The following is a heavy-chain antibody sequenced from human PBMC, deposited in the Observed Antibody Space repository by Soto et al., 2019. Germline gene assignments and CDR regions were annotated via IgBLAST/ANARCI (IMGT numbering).Heavy chain of an antibody. Sequence: EVQLLESGGGLVQPGGSLRLSCVASGFTFSKYAVSWVRQAPGKGLEWVSAIGGSGAATYYADSVKGRFTISRDNSKNTLYLQMNRLRDEDTAAYYCAIGFGGVIVVAAYFEYWGQGTLVTVSS. J-gene: IGHJ4*02. V-gene: IGHV3-23*01. D-gene: IGHD3-16*02. CDR2: IGGSGAAT. CDR3: AIGFGGVIVVAAYFEY. CDR1: GFTFSKYA.